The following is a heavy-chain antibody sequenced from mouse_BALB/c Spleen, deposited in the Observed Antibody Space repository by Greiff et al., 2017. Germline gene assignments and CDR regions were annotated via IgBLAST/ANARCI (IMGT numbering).Heavy chain of an antibody. Sequence: VQLQESGPGLVAPSQSLSITCTVSGFSLTSYGVHWVRQPPGKGLEWLGVIWAGGSTNYNSALMSRLSISKDNSKSQVFLKMNSLQTDDTAMYYCARDITTVVATDMDYWGQGTSVTVSS. J-gene: IGHJ4*01. CDR1: GFSLTSYG. D-gene: IGHD1-1*01. V-gene: IGHV2-9*02. CDR2: IWAGGST. CDR3: ARDITTVVATDMDY.